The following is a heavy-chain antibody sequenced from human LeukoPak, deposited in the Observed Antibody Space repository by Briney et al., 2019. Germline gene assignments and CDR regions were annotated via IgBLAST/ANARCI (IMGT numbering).Heavy chain of an antibody. CDR3: ARDSSDIRSLIAH. V-gene: IGHV1-46*01. CDR2: IDPSGGST. J-gene: IGHJ1*01. CDR1: GYTFTSYY. Sequence: ASVKVSCKASGYTFTSYYMHWVRQAPGQGLEWMGIIDPSGGSTSYAQKFQGRVTMTRDTSTSTVYMELSSLRSEDTAVYYCARDSSDIRSLIAHWGQGTLVTVSS. D-gene: IGHD2-15*01.